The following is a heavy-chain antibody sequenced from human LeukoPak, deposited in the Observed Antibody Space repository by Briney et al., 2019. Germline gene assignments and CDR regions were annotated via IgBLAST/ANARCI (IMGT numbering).Heavy chain of an antibody. Sequence: GGSLRLSCAASGFTFSSYGMHWVRQAPGKGLEWVAVIWYDGSNKYYADSVKGRFTISRDNSKNTLYLQMNSLRAEDTAVYYCAKVRDDFWSGPLDYWGQGTLVTVSP. J-gene: IGHJ4*02. D-gene: IGHD3-3*01. CDR1: GFTFSSYG. CDR3: AKVRDDFWSGPLDY. V-gene: IGHV3-33*06. CDR2: IWYDGSNK.